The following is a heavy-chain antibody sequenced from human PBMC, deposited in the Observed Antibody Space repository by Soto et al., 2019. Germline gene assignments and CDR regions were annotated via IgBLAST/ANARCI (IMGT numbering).Heavy chain of an antibody. CDR2: ISYDGSNK. CDR1: GFTFSSYG. V-gene: IGHV3-30*18. D-gene: IGHD3-10*01. J-gene: IGHJ4*02. Sequence: QVQLVESGGGVVQPGRSLRLSCAASGFTFSSYGMHWVRQAPGKGLEWVAVISYDGSNKYDADSVKGRFTSSRDNSKNTLYLQMNSLRAEDTAVYYCAKDPGYGSGSYVDYWGQGTLVTVSS. CDR3: AKDPGYGSGSYVDY.